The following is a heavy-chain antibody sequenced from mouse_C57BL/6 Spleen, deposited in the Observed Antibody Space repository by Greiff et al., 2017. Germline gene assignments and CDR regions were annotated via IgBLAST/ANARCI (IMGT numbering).Heavy chain of an antibody. V-gene: IGHV1-50*01. CDR2: IDPSDSDT. J-gene: IGHJ2*01. Sequence: VQLQQPGAELVKPGASVKLSCKASGYTFTSYWMQWVKQRPGQGLEWIGEIDPSDSDTNYNQKFKGKATLTVDTSSSTAYMQLSSLTSEDSAVYYCARGRAGFDYWGQGTTLTVSS. CDR3: ARGRAGFDY. CDR1: GYTFTSYW. D-gene: IGHD3-3*01.